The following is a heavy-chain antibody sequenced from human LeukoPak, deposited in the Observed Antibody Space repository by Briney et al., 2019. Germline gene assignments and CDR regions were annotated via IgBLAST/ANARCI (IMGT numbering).Heavy chain of an antibody. D-gene: IGHD2-2*01. V-gene: IGHV4-34*01. Sequence: SETLSLTCQVYGGSFSGYYWSWIRQPPGKGLEWIGEINHSGSTNYNPSLKSRVTISVDTSKNQFSLKLSSVTAADTAVYYCARRGVVPAARRQFDYWGEGTLVTVSS. CDR3: ARRGVVPAARRQFDY. CDR2: INHSGST. J-gene: IGHJ4*02. CDR1: GGSFSGYY.